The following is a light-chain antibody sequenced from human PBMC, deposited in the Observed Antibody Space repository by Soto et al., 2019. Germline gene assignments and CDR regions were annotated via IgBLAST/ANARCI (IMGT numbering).Light chain of an antibody. Sequence: AIHLTQSPSSLSSSVGCRVTIACRASQGISTLFAWYQQNPGKPPKLLIYDASSLQSGVPSRFSGSGSGTDFTLTISSLQPEDFATYYCQQFYDYPLTFGGGTKVDIK. J-gene: IGKJ4*01. CDR2: DAS. CDR1: QGISTL. CDR3: QQFYDYPLT. V-gene: IGKV1D-13*01.